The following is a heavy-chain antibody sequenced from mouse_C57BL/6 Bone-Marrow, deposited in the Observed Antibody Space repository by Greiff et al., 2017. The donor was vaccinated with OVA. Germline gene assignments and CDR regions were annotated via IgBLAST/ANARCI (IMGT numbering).Heavy chain of an antibody. J-gene: IGHJ2*01. Sequence: EAGGGLVQPKGSLKLSCAASGFSFNTYAMNWVRQAPGKGLEWVARIRSKSNNYATYYADSVKDRFTISRDDSESMLYLQMNNLKTEDTAMYYCVRGGSYFDYWGQGTTLTVSS. CDR2: IRSKSNNYAT. CDR1: GFSFNTYA. D-gene: IGHD1-1*01. CDR3: VRGGSYFDY. V-gene: IGHV10-1*01.